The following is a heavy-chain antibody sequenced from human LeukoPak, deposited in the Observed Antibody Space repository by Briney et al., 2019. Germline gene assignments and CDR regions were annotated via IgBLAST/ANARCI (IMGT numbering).Heavy chain of an antibody. CDR2: ISGSGGST. D-gene: IGHD3-22*01. J-gene: IGHJ4*02. Sequence: GGSLRLSCAASGFTFSSYAMSWVRQAPGKGPEWVSAISGSGGSTYYADSVKGRFTISRDNSKNTLYLQMNSLRAEDTAVYYCAKDNVKDYYDSSGHFDYWGQGTLVTVSS. CDR3: AKDNVKDYYDSSGHFDY. V-gene: IGHV3-23*01. CDR1: GFTFSSYA.